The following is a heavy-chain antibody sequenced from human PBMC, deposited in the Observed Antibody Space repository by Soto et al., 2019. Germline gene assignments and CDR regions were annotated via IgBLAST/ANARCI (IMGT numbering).Heavy chain of an antibody. CDR3: TTGGAAATFYSFGRDV. CDR2: IKSKTDGGTT. Sequence: PGGSLRLSCAASGFTFSNAWMSWVRQAPGKGLEWVGRIKSKTDGGTTDYAAPVEGRFTISRDDSKHTLYLQMNSLKTEDTAVYYCTTGGAAATFYSFGRDVWGQGTTVTVSS. CDR1: GFTFSNAW. V-gene: IGHV3-15*01. J-gene: IGHJ6*02. D-gene: IGHD6-13*01.